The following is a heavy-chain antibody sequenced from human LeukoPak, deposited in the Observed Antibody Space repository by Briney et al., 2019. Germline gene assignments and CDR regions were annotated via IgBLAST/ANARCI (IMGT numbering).Heavy chain of an antibody. Sequence: PGGSLRLSCAASGFTFSSYGMHWVRQAPGKGLEWVAVIWYDGSNKYYADSVKGRFTISRDNSKNTLYLQMNSLRAEDTAVYYCARGGSYTAFDIWGQGTMVTVSS. CDR1: GFTFSSYG. CDR3: ARGGSYTAFDI. V-gene: IGHV3-33*01. CDR2: IWYDGSNK. J-gene: IGHJ3*02. D-gene: IGHD1-26*01.